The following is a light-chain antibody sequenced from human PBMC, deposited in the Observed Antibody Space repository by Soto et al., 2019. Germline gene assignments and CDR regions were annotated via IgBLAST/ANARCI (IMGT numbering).Light chain of an antibody. V-gene: IGLV2-23*01. Sequence: QSVLTQPASVSGSPGQSITISCTGTSSDVGNYNLVSWYQQYPGKAPKLMIYEGGKRPSGVSNRFSGSMSGNTASLTISGLQAEDEADYYCCSFALRSTLIFGGGTKLTVL. J-gene: IGLJ2*01. CDR3: CSFALRSTLI. CDR2: EGG. CDR1: SSDVGNYNL.